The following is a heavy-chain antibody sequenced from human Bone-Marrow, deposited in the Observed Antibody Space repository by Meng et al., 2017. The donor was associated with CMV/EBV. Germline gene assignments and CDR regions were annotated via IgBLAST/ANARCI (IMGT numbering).Heavy chain of an antibody. CDR1: GFTFSNAW. Sequence: ETLSLTWAASGFTFSNAWMSWVRQAPGKGLEWVGRIKSKTDGGTTDYAAPVKGRFTISRDDSKNTLYLQMNSLKTEDTAVYYCTTVSSSCYTHQLVPFDPWGQGTLVTVSS. J-gene: IGHJ5*02. V-gene: IGHV3-15*01. CDR2: IKSKTDGGTT. CDR3: TTVSSSCYTHQLVPFDP. D-gene: IGHD6-13*01.